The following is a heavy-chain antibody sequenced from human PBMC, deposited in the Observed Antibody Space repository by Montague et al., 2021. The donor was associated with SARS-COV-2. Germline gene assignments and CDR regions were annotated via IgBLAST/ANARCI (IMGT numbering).Heavy chain of an antibody. V-gene: IGHV4-4*02. J-gene: IGHJ5*02. Sequence: SETLSLTCAVSGGSISSDNWWSWFRQSPGKGLDWIVEIFHSGSTNYNPSLKSRVTISVDKSKNDFSLKLSPVTAAATAMYYCARRITMVRGVTKRNNWFDPWGRGIMVTVSS. CDR3: ARRITMVRGVTKRNNWFDP. CDR2: IFHSGST. D-gene: IGHD3-10*01. CDR1: GGSISSDNW.